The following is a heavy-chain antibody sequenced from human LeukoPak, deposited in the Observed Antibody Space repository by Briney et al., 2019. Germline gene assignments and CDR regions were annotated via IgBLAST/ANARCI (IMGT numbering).Heavy chain of an antibody. CDR1: GFIFSNYW. D-gene: IGHD2-8*01. Sequence: GGSLRLSCAASGFIFSNYWMGWVRQAPGKRPEWVANMNKDGSEKYYADSVKGRFTISRDNARNSVYLQMNSLRVEDTAVYYCARDLGYCTNGVCHTRFDYWGQGTLVAVSS. CDR2: MNKDGSEK. CDR3: ARDLGYCTNGVCHTRFDY. J-gene: IGHJ4*02. V-gene: IGHV3-7*01.